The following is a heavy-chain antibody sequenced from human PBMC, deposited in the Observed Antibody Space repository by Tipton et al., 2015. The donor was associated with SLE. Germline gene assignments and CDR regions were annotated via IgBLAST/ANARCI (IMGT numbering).Heavy chain of an antibody. CDR3: ARGDYGDFYEAFDI. Sequence: GSLRLSCVASGFDFSGYSMNWVRQAPGKGLEWVSSISSGSSFIYYADSVSGRFTISRDNAKNSLYLQMNSLRAEDTALYYCARGDYGDFYEAFDIWGQGTVVTVSS. J-gene: IGHJ3*02. V-gene: IGHV3-21*01. CDR1: GFDFSGYS. CDR2: ISSGSSFI. D-gene: IGHD4-17*01.